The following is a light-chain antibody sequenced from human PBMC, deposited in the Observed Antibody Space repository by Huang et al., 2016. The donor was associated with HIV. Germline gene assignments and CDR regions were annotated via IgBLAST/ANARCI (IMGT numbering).Light chain of an antibody. Sequence: DIVMTQSPDSLAVSLGERATINCKSSQSVLYSSNNKNYLAWYQQKPGQPPKLLMYWASTRESGVPDRCSGSGSATDFTLTISSLQAADVAIYYCQQYYTTPLTFGGGTKVEIK. CDR3: QQYYTTPLT. CDR2: WAS. V-gene: IGKV4-1*01. CDR1: QSVLYSSNNKNY. J-gene: IGKJ4*01.